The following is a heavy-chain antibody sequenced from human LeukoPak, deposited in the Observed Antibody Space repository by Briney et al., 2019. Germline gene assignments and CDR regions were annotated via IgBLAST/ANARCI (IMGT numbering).Heavy chain of an antibody. Sequence: SETLSLTCTVSGGSISSSSYYWGWIRQPPGKGLEWIGSIYYSGSTYYKPSLKSRVTISVDTSKNQVSLKLSSVTAADTAVYYCASLVVVITPGGFDPWGQGTLVTVSS. CDR3: ASLVVVITPGGFDP. CDR1: GGSISSSSYY. CDR2: IYYSGST. J-gene: IGHJ5*02. D-gene: IGHD3-22*01. V-gene: IGHV4-39*01.